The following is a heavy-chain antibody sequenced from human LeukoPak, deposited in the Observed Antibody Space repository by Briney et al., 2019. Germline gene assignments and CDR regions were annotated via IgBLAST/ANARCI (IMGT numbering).Heavy chain of an antibody. Sequence: GGSLRLSCAASGFSFSNEMNWVRQAPGKGLEWVSYISSSGSTIYYADSVKGRFTISRDNAKNSLYLQMNSLRAEDTAVYYCAELGITMIGGAWGKGTTVTISS. V-gene: IGHV3-48*03. CDR3: AELGITMIGGA. CDR1: GFSFSNE. D-gene: IGHD3-10*02. CDR2: ISSSGSTI. J-gene: IGHJ6*04.